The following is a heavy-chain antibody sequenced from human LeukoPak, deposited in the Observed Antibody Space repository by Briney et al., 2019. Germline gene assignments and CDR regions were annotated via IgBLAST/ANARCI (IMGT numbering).Heavy chain of an antibody. D-gene: IGHD1-26*01. CDR2: ISSSSTI. V-gene: IGHV3-48*01. J-gene: IGHJ4*02. Sequence: GGSLRLSCAASGFTFSSYSMNWVRQAPGKGLEWVSYISSSSTIYYADSVKGRFTISRDNAKNSLYLQMNSLRAEDTAVYYCARAAVTWGAFDYWGQGTLVTVSS. CDR3: ARAAVTWGAFDY. CDR1: GFTFSSYS.